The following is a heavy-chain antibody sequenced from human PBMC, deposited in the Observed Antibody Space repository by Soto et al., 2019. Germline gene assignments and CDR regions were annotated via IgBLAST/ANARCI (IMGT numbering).Heavy chain of an antibody. J-gene: IGHJ4*02. CDR2: IYSSGTT. D-gene: IGHD2-21*02. V-gene: IGHV4-4*07. CDR3: ARGPFCGGDCYFGV. Sequence: SETLSLTCTVAGGSISSFYWSWVRQPAGKGLEWIGRIYSSGTTNYNPSLKSRVTMSVDTSTDQFSLKLTSVTAADTAVYFCARGPFCGGDCYFGVWGQGTLVTVSS. CDR1: GGSISSFY.